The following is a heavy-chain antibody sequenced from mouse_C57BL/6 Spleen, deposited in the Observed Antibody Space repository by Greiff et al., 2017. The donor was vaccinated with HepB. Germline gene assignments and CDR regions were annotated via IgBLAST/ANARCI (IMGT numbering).Heavy chain of an antibody. J-gene: IGHJ1*03. CDR1: GYAFSSSW. Sequence: VQLQQSGPELVKPGASVKISCKASGYAFSSSWMNWVKQRPGKGLEWIVRIYPGDGDTNYNGKFKGKATLTADKSSRTAYMQLSSLTSEDSAVYFCARYRYFDVWGTGTTVTVSS. V-gene: IGHV1-82*01. CDR2: IYPGDGDT. CDR3: ARYRYFDV.